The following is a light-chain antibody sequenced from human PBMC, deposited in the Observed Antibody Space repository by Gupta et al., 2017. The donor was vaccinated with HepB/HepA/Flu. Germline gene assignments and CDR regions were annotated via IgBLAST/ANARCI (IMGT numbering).Light chain of an antibody. V-gene: IGKV3-15*01. CDR1: QSVSSN. CDR3: QHYNNWPPWT. CDR2: GAS. J-gene: IGKJ1*01. Sequence: EIVMTQSPATLSVSPGERATLSCRASQSVSSNLAWYQQKPGQAPRLLIYGASTRATGIPARFSGSGYVTEFTLTISSRQSEDFAVYYCQHYNNWPPWTFGQGTXVDIK.